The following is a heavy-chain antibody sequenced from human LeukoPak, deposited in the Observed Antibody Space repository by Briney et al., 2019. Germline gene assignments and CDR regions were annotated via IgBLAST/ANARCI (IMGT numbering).Heavy chain of an antibody. Sequence: ASVKVSCKASGHPFRSYVIHWLRQAPGQNLEWIGWINPANGNTKYSRNFQGRVTITRDTSASVVYMELSSLTYVDTAVYFCARDGYDADGYLDYWGQGALVPVSS. J-gene: IGHJ4*02. V-gene: IGHV1-3*01. CDR1: GHPFRSYV. D-gene: IGHD5-18*01. CDR3: ARDGYDADGYLDY. CDR2: INPANGNT.